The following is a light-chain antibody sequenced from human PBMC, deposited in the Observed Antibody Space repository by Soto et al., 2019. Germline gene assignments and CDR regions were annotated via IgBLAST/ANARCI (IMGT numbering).Light chain of an antibody. CDR2: GAS. CDR3: QQFYLTPYT. V-gene: IGKV3-15*01. CDR1: QSVSSN. Sequence: EIVMTQSPATLSVSPGERATLSCRASQSVSSNLAWYQQKPGQAPRLLIYGASTRATGIPARFSGSGSGTEFTLTITNVQAEDVAVYYCQQFYLTPYTFGQGTKLEIK. J-gene: IGKJ2*01.